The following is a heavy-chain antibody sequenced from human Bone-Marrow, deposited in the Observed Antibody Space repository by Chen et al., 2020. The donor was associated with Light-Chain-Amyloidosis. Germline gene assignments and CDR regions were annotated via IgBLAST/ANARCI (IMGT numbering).Heavy chain of an antibody. D-gene: IGHD2-15*01. Sequence: QVQLVQSGAEVKKPGASVKVSCKASGYSFTNYVIHWVSQAHGQRLEWMGWINTANGYTKYSQRFQGRVTINRDTSASTAYMEVSSLRFEDTAVYYCARTPDATHYYYGMDVWGQGTTVTVSS. CDR3: ARTPDATHYYYGMDV. CDR2: INTANGYT. J-gene: IGHJ6*02. V-gene: IGHV1-3*04. CDR1: GYSFTNYV.